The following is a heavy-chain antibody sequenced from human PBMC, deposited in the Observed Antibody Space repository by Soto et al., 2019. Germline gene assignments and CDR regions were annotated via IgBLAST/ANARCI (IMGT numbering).Heavy chain of an antibody. CDR2: INAGNGNT. D-gene: IGHD3-10*01. V-gene: IGHV1-3*01. CDR3: ARAEGPLWFGELWSLEDYYGMDV. Sequence: QVQLVQSGAEVKKPGASVKVSCKASGYTFTSYAMHWVRQAPGQRLEWMGWINAGNGNTKYSQKFQGRVTITRDTSASTAYMELSNLRSEDTAVYYCARAEGPLWFGELWSLEDYYGMDVWGQGTTVTVSS. CDR1: GYTFTSYA. J-gene: IGHJ6*02.